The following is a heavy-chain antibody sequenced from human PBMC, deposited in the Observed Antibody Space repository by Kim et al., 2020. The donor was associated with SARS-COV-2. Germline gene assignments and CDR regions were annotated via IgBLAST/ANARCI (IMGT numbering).Heavy chain of an antibody. CDR1: GFTFSNAW. D-gene: IGHD1-1*01. V-gene: IGHV3-15*01. J-gene: IGHJ3*02. CDR2: IKSKTDGGTT. CDR3: TTSPTTGTTWDDAFDI. Sequence: GGSLRLSCAASGFTFSNAWMSWVRQAPGKGLEWVGRIKSKTDGGTTDYAAPVKGRFTISRDDSKNTLYLQMNSLKTEDTAVYYCTTSPTTGTTWDDAFDIWGQGTMVTVSS.